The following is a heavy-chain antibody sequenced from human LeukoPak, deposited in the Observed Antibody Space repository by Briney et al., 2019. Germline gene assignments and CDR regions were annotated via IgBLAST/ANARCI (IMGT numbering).Heavy chain of an antibody. Sequence: ASVKVSCKASGGTFISYAISWVRQAPGHGLEWMGWINPYSGDTHYAQNFQGRVTMTRDTSIRIGYMEMRMLRSDDTAVYYCVTASGFDYLDLDYWGQGTLVTVSS. CDR2: INPYSGDT. CDR1: GGTFISYA. J-gene: IGHJ4*02. D-gene: IGHD5-12*01. V-gene: IGHV1-2*02. CDR3: VTASGFDYLDLDY.